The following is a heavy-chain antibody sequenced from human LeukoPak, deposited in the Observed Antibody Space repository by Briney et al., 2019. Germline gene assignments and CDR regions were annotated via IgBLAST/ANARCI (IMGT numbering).Heavy chain of an antibody. Sequence: PGGSLRLSCAASGFNFSRYSVTWVRQAPGKGLEWISVIYGGGDTYYADSVKGRFTVSTDNSKNTLYLQMSSLRVEDTAIYYCVNDYFYSNGYYDYWGQGTLVTVSS. J-gene: IGHJ4*02. V-gene: IGHV3-66*01. D-gene: IGHD3-22*01. CDR3: VNDYFYSNGYYDY. CDR2: IYGGGDT. CDR1: GFNFSRYS.